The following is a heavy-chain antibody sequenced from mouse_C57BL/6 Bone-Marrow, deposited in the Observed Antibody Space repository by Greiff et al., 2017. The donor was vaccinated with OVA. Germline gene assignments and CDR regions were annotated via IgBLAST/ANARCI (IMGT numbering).Heavy chain of an antibody. V-gene: IGHV1-69*01. CDR3: ARWDGYYVKDY. D-gene: IGHD2-3*01. Sequence: VQLQQSGAELVMPGASVKLSCKASGYTFTSYWMHWVKQRPGQGLEWIGEIDPSDSYTNYNQKFQGKSTLTVDKSSSTAYMQLSSLTSEDSAVYYLARWDGYYVKDYGGQGTALTVSS. CDR1: GYTFTSYW. J-gene: IGHJ2*01. CDR2: IDPSDSYT.